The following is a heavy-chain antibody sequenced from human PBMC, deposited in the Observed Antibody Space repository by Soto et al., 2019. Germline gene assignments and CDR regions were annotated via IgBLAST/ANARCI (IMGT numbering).Heavy chain of an antibody. Sequence: QVQLQQWGAGLLKPSETLSLTCAVYGGSFSGYYWSWIRQPPGKGLEWFGEINHSGSTNYNPSLKSRVTISVDTSKNQFSLKLSSVTAADTAVYYCASGWYSSSWYRRALNWFDPWGQGTLVTVSS. J-gene: IGHJ5*02. CDR2: INHSGST. CDR3: ASGWYSSSWYRRALNWFDP. D-gene: IGHD6-13*01. CDR1: GGSFSGYY. V-gene: IGHV4-34*01.